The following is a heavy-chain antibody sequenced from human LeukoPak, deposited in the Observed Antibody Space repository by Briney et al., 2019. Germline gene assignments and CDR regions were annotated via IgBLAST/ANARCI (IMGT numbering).Heavy chain of an antibody. Sequence: SETLSLTCAVYGGSFSGYYWSWIRQPPGKGLEWIGEINHSGSTNYNPSLKSRVTISVDTSKNQFSLKLSSVTAADTAVYYCARGGDGYCSSTSCYGGDFDYWGQGTLVTVSS. CDR2: INHSGST. D-gene: IGHD2-2*01. J-gene: IGHJ4*02. V-gene: IGHV4-34*01. CDR1: GGSFSGYY. CDR3: ARGGDGYCSSTSCYGGDFDY.